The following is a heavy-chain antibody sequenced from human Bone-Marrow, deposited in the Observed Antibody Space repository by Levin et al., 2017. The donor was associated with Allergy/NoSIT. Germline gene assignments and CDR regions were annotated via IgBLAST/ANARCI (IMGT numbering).Heavy chain of an antibody. CDR3: ARAGDWESSVWYGTKDYAMEF. J-gene: IGHJ6*02. CDR1: CVSINNYF. D-gene: IGHD6-19*01. Sequence: SQTLSLPCNVSCVSINNYFWSWIRQPPGKGLEWIGYIYSTASSSYNPSLKNRVTMSIETSKNQVSLKLRSVTAADTAVYYCARAGDWESSVWYGTKDYAMEFWGQGTTVTVSS. CDR2: IYSTASS. V-gene: IGHV4-59*01.